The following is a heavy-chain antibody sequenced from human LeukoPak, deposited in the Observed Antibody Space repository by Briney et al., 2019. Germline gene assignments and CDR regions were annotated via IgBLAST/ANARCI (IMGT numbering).Heavy chain of an antibody. CDR2: INHSGST. CDR1: GGPYSGYY. CDR3: ARGGIAARPSRCFDP. J-gene: IGHJ5*02. D-gene: IGHD6-6*01. Sequence: SETLSLTCAVYGGPYSGYYWSWIRQPPGKGLEWIGEINHSGSTNYNPSLKSRVTISVDTSKNQFSLKLSSVTAADTAVYYCARGGIAARPSRCFDPWGQGTLVTVSS. V-gene: IGHV4-34*01.